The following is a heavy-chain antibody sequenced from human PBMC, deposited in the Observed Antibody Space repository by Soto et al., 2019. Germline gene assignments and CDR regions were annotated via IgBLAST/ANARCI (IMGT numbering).Heavy chain of an antibody. Sequence: SETLSLTCAVYGGSFSGYYWSWIRQPPGKGLEWIGEINHSGSTNYNPSLKSRVTISVDTSKNQFSLKLSSVTAADTAVYYCARGWDPRGSSWYGGWFDPWGQGTLVTVSS. D-gene: IGHD6-13*01. CDR3: ARGWDPRGSSWYGGWFDP. V-gene: IGHV4-34*01. CDR1: GGSFSGYY. J-gene: IGHJ5*02. CDR2: INHSGST.